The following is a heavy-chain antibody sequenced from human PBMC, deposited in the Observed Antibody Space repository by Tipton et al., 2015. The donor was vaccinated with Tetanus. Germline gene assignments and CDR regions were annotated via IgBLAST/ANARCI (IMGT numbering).Heavy chain of an antibody. D-gene: IGHD3-3*01. V-gene: IGHV3-33*01. J-gene: IGHJ6*02. CDR1: GFTFSSYG. CDR3: ARDLFQAYYDFWSGPNNYYYYYGMDV. CDR2: IWYDGSNK. Sequence: SLRLSCAASGFTFSSYGMHWVRQAPGKGLEWVAVIWYDGSNKYYADSVKGRFTISRDNSKNTLYLQMNSLRAEDTAVYYCARDLFQAYYDFWSGPNNYYYYYGMDVWGQGPTVTVSS.